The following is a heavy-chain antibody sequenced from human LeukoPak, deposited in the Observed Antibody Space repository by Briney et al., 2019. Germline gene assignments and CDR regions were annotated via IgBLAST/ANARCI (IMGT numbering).Heavy chain of an antibody. J-gene: IGHJ4*02. CDR1: GFSFSSYG. CDR3: ARAPADSSGYYSEYFDY. D-gene: IGHD3-22*01. Sequence: GGSLRLSCAASGFSFSSYGMHWVRQAPGKGLEWVSSISSSSSYIYYADSVKGRFTISRDNAKNSLYLQMNSLRAEDTAVYYCARAPADSSGYYSEYFDYWGQGTLVTVSS. V-gene: IGHV3-21*01. CDR2: ISSSSSYI.